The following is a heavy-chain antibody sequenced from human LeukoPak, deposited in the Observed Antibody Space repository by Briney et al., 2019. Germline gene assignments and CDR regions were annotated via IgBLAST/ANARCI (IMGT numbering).Heavy chain of an antibody. CDR3: AREEWGRYGVRAFDI. D-gene: IGHD4-17*01. CDR1: RFTFSSYW. V-gene: IGHV3-7*01. J-gene: IGHJ3*02. Sequence: GGSLRLSCAASRFTFSSYWMSWVRQAPGKGLEWVANIKRDGSEKYYVDSVKGRFTLSRDNAENFLYLQMNSLRADDTAIYYCAREEWGRYGVRAFDIWGQGTVDTVSS. CDR2: IKRDGSEK.